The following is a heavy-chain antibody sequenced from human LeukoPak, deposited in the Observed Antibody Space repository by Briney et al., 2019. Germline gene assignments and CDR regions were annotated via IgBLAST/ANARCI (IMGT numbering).Heavy chain of an antibody. V-gene: IGHV1-2*02. D-gene: IGHD3-10*01. CDR1: GCTFTGYY. J-gene: IGHJ5*02. CDR2: INPNSGGT. CDR3: ARDFGGDWFDP. Sequence: ASVKVSCKASGCTFTGYYMHWVRQAPGQGLERMGWINPNSGGTNYAQKFQGRVTMTRDTSISTAYMELSRLRSDDTAVYYCARDFGGDWFDPWGQGTLVTVSS.